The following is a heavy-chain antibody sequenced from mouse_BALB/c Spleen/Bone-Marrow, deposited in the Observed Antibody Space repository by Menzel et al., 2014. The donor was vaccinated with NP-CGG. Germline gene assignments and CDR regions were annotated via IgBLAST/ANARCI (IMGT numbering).Heavy chain of an antibody. D-gene: IGHD3-3*01. V-gene: IGHV2-2*02. CDR1: GFSLTSYG. CDR3: ARNGDAWFAY. CDR2: IWSGGST. Sequence: QVQLQQSEPGLVQPSQSLSITCTVSGFSLTSYGVHWVRQSPGKGLDWLGVIWSGGSTDYNAAFISRLSIIKDNSKSQAFFKMNSLQANDTAIYYCARNGDAWFAYWGQGTLVTVSA. J-gene: IGHJ3*01.